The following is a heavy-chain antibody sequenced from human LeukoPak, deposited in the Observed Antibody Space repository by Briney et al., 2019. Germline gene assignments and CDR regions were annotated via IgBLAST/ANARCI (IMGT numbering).Heavy chain of an antibody. V-gene: IGHV4-34*01. CDR1: GGSFSGYY. Sequence: PSETLSLTCAVYGGSFSGYYWSWIRQPPGKGLEWIGEINHSGSTNYNPSLTSRVTISVDTSKNQFSLKLSSVTAADTAVYYCARIYGYYYYMDVWGKGTTVTVSS. CDR3: ARIYGYYYYMDV. CDR2: INHSGST. J-gene: IGHJ6*03. D-gene: IGHD2/OR15-2a*01.